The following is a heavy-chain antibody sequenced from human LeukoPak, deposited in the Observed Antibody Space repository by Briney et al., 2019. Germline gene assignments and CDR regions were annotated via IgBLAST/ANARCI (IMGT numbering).Heavy chain of an antibody. J-gene: IGHJ6*03. CDR2: ISADNGKT. CDR3: ARRGYPVYYYYMDV. V-gene: IGHV1-18*01. Sequence: ASVKVSCKASGYTFTSYVISWVRQAPGQGLEWMGWISADNGKTNYAQKLQGRVTMTTDTSTTTAYMELRSLRSDDTAVYYCARRGYPVYYYYMDVWGKGTTVTISS. D-gene: IGHD5-12*01. CDR1: GYTFTSYV.